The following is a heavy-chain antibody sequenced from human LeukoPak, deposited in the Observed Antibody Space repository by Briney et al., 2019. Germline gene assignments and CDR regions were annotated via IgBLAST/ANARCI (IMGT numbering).Heavy chain of an antibody. CDR3: AKDYTVAGREYYFDY. J-gene: IGHJ4*02. D-gene: IGHD6-19*01. V-gene: IGHV3-30*18. CDR2: ISYDGSNK. Sequence: GGSLRLSCAASGFTFSSYGMHWVRQAPGKGLEGVAVISYDGSNKYYADSVKGRFTISRDNSKNTLYLQMNSLRAEDTAVYYCAKDYTVAGREYYFDYWGQGTLVTVSS. CDR1: GFTFSSYG.